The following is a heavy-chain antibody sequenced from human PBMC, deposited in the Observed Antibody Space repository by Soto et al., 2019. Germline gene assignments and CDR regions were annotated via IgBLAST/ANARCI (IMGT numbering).Heavy chain of an antibody. CDR3: AGLPGYYYGSGSQDRSFDY. CDR2: IKQDGSEK. D-gene: IGHD3-10*01. J-gene: IGHJ4*02. Sequence: EVQLVESGGGLVQPGGSLRLSCAASGFTFSSYWMSWVRQAPGKGLEWVANIKQDGSEKYYVDSVTGRLTISRDHAKNPLYLQMNRLRAEDTAVYYCAGLPGYYYGSGSQDRSFDYWGQGTLVTVSS. V-gene: IGHV3-7*01. CDR1: GFTFSSYW.